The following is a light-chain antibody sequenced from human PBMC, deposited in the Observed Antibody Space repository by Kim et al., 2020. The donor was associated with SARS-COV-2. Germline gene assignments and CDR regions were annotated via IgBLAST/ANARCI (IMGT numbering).Light chain of an antibody. CDR3: QAWDSSTVV. V-gene: IGLV3-1*01. CDR2: QAS. J-gene: IGLJ2*01. CDR1: KLGDKY. Sequence: ASPGETASSTCAGEKLGDKYACWYQQKPGQSPVLVIYQASKRPSGIPARFSGSNSGNTATLTISGTQAMDEADYYCQAWDSSTVVFGGGTQLTVL.